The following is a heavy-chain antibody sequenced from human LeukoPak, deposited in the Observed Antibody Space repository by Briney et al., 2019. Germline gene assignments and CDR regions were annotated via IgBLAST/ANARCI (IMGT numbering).Heavy chain of an antibody. CDR3: ARGLGRVYGIVVVPAANYMDV. D-gene: IGHD2-2*01. V-gene: IGHV4-34*01. CDR1: GGSFSGYY. Sequence: SETLSLTCAVYGGSFSGYYWSWIRQPPGKGLEWIGEINHSGSTNYNPSLKSRVTISVDTSKNQFSLKLSSVTAADTAVYYCARGLGRVYGIVVVPAANYMDVWGKGTTVTVSS. J-gene: IGHJ6*03. CDR2: INHSGST.